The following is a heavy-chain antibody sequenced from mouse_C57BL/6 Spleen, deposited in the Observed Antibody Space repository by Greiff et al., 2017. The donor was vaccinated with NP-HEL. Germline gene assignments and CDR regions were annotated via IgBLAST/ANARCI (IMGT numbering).Heavy chain of an antibody. CDR2: ISSGSSTI. D-gene: IGHD1-1*01. J-gene: IGHJ2*01. Sequence: EVKLMESGGGLVKPGGSLKLSCAASGFTFSDYGMHWVRQAPEKGLEWVAYISSGSSTIYYADTVKGRFTFSRDNAKNTLFLQMTSLRSEDTAMYYCARLDYGSSFDYWGQGTTLTVSS. CDR3: ARLDYGSSFDY. V-gene: IGHV5-17*01. CDR1: GFTFSDYG.